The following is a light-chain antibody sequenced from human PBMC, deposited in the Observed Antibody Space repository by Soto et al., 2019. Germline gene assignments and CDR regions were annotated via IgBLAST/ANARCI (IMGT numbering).Light chain of an antibody. CDR1: NL. V-gene: IGLV2-14*01. Sequence: QSVLTQPASVSGSAGQSITISCSGTNLVSWYQQHPGTAPKLIIYEVRNRPSGISSRFSGSRSGNTASLTIYGLQSEDEGDYYCSAYTARSTLVFGGGTKVTVL. CDR3: SAYTARSTLV. CDR2: EVR. J-gene: IGLJ3*02.